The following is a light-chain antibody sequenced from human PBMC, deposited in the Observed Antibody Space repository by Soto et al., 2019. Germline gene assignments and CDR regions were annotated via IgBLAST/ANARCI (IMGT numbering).Light chain of an antibody. CDR2: DAS. CDR1: QDISNY. CDR3: QQFNSYPIT. J-gene: IGKJ5*01. Sequence: DIQMTQSPSSLSASVGDRVTITCQASQDISNYLNWYQQKPGKAPKLLIYDASSLESGVPSRFSGSGSGTEFTLTISGLQPDDFATYYCQQFNSYPITFGQGTRLEI. V-gene: IGKV1-16*01.